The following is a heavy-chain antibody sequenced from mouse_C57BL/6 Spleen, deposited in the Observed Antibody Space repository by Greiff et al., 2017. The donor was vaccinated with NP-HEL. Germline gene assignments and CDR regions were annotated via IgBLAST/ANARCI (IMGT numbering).Heavy chain of an antibody. Sequence: VQLQQSGAELARPGASVKMSCKASGYTFTSYTLHWVNQRPGQGLEWIGYINPSSGYTKYNQKFKDKATLTADKSSSTAYMQLSSLTSEDSAVYYCAIPYYYGSSSLDYWGQGTTLTVSS. V-gene: IGHV1-4*01. D-gene: IGHD1-1*01. CDR2: INPSSGYT. CDR3: AIPYYYGSSSLDY. CDR1: GYTFTSYT. J-gene: IGHJ2*01.